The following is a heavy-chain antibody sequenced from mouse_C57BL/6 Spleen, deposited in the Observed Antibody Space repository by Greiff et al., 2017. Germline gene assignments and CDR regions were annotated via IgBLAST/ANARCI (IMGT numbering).Heavy chain of an antibody. CDR1: GYTFTDYN. CDR3: ARGGDLLRFDY. V-gene: IGHV1-22*01. J-gene: IGHJ2*01. CDR2: INPNNGGT. Sequence: EVKLMESGPELVKPGASVKMSCKASGYTFTDYNMHWVKQSHGKSLEWIGYINPNNGGTSYNQKFKGKATLTVNKSSSTAYMELRSLTSEDSAVYYCARGGDLLRFDYWGQGTTLTVSS. D-gene: IGHD1-1*01.